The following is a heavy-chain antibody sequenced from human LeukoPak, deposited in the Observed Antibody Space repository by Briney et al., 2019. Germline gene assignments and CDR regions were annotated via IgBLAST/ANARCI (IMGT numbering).Heavy chain of an antibody. D-gene: IGHD3-10*01. J-gene: IGHJ5*02. CDR2: ISAYNGNT. V-gene: IGHV1-18*01. CDR1: GYTFTSYG. Sequence: ASVTVSCKASGYTFTSYGISWVRQAPGQGLEWMGWISAYNGNTNYAQKLQGRVTMTTDTSTSTAYMELRSLRSDDTAVYYCARKSLWFGELLGLDRWGQGTLVTVSS. CDR3: ARKSLWFGELLGLDR.